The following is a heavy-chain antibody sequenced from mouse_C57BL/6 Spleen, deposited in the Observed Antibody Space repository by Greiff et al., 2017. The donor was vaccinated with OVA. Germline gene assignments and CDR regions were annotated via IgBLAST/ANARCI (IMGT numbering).Heavy chain of an antibody. J-gene: IGHJ2*01. CDR3: ASSYDDGSSQFDY. V-gene: IGHV14-3*01. CDR1: GFNIKNTY. CDR2: IDPANGNT. Sequence: VQLQQSVAELVRPGASVKLSCTASGFNIKNTYMHWVKQRPEQGLEWIGRIDPANGNTKYAPKFQGKATITADTSSNTAYLQLSSLTSEDTAIYYCASSYDDGSSQFDYWGQGTTLTVSS. D-gene: IGHD1-1*01.